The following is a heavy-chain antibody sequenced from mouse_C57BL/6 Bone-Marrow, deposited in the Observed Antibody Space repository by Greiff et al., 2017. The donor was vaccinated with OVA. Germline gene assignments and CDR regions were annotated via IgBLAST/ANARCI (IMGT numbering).Heavy chain of an antibody. Sequence: VQLQQSGPELVKPGASVKISCKASGYAFSSSWMNWVKQRPGKGLEWIGRIYPGDGDTNYNGKFKGKATLTADKSSSTAYMQLSSLTSEDSAVYFCENYGSSYGFAYWGQGTLVTVSA. CDR3: ENYGSSYGFAY. CDR2: IYPGDGDT. V-gene: IGHV1-82*01. J-gene: IGHJ3*01. D-gene: IGHD1-1*01. CDR1: GYAFSSSW.